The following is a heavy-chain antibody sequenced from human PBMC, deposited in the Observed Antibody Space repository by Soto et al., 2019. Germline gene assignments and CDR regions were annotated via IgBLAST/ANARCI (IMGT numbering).Heavy chain of an antibody. D-gene: IGHD2-8*01. CDR2: FDPEDGET. V-gene: IGHV1-24*01. Sequence: GASVKVSCKASGYTLTELSMHWVRQAPGKGLEWMGGFDPEDGETIYAQKFQGRVTMTEDTSTDTAYMELSSLRSEDTAVYYCATVGCTNGVCYKSWFDPWGQGTLVTVSS. CDR3: ATVGCTNGVCYKSWFDP. J-gene: IGHJ5*02. CDR1: GYTLTELS.